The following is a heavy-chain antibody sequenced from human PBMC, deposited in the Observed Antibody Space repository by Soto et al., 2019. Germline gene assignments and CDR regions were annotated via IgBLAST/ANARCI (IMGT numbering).Heavy chain of an antibody. CDR3: ARRPAGSPFDY. V-gene: IGHV4-59*01. J-gene: IGHJ4*02. CDR1: GGSISSYY. Sequence: PSETLSLTCTVSGGSISSYYWSWIRQPPGKGLEWIGYVYYSGSTNYNPSLESRVTISVDTSKNQFSLKLSSVTAAYTAVYYCARRPAGSPFDYWGQGTLVTVSS. D-gene: IGHD1-1*01. CDR2: VYYSGST.